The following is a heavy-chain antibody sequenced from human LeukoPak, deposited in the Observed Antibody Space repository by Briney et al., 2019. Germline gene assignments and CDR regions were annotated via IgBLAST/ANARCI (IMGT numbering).Heavy chain of an antibody. Sequence: SQTLSLTCTVSGGSISSGGYYWSWIRQPPGKGLEWIGYIYHSGSTYYNPSLKSRVTISVDRSKNQFSLKLSSVTAADTAVYYCARDPAVVPAAYRWFDPWGQGTLVTVSS. D-gene: IGHD2-2*01. J-gene: IGHJ5*02. CDR3: ARDPAVVPAAYRWFDP. CDR2: IYHSGST. CDR1: GGSISSGGYY. V-gene: IGHV4-30-2*01.